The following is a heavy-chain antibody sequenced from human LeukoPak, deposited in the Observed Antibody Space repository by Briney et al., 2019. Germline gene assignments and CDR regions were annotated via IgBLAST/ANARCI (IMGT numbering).Heavy chain of an antibody. D-gene: IGHD2-15*01. J-gene: IGHJ4*02. V-gene: IGHV7-4-1*02. CDR2: INTNSGSP. Sequence: GASVKVSCKASGYTFTRYAMSWVRQAPGQGLEWMGWINTNSGSPTYAQGFTGRFVFSLDTSVSTAYLQISSLKAEDTAVYYCAKDATGDYFDYWGQGTLVTVSS. CDR1: GYTFTRYA. CDR3: AKDATGDYFDY.